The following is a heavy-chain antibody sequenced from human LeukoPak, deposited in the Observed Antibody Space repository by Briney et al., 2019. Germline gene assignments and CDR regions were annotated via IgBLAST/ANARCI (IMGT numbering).Heavy chain of an antibody. V-gene: IGHV1-2*06. CDR3: ASSPIITGTTDWFDP. Sequence: ASVKVSCKASGYTFTGYYMHWVRQAPGQGLEWMGRINPISGGTNYAQKFQGRVTMTRDTSSSTAYMELSRLRSDDTAVYYCASSPIITGTTDWFDPWGQGTLVTVSS. CDR1: GYTFTGYY. J-gene: IGHJ5*02. D-gene: IGHD1-20*01. CDR2: INPISGGT.